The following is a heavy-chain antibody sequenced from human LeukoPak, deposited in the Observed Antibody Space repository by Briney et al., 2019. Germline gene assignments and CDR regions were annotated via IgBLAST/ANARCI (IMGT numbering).Heavy chain of an antibody. D-gene: IGHD3-10*01. CDR1: GASVTSGRFY. J-gene: IGHJ5*02. CDR2: VYYTGST. V-gene: IGHV4-39*01. CDR3: ACHSDSGSLSRPFDP. Sequence: SETLSLICSVSGASVTSGRFYCGWLRQPPGKVPEWNATVYYTGSTYYNPSLKSRVTISIDTSKNQYSPRLTTVSTPDTALYHCACHSDSGSLSRPFDPWGQGTLVTVSS.